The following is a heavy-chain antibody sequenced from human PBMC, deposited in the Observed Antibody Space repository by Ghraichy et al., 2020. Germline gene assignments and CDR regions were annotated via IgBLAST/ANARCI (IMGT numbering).Heavy chain of an antibody. CDR1: GFSFSSYG. CDR3: AKTPPMTVFRGVPAGPYYYYVMDV. Sequence: GGSLRLSCAASGFSFSSYGMSWVRQAPGKGLEWVSGISGSGGSTYYADSVKGRFTISRDNSKNTLYLQMNSLRGEDAAVYYCAKTPPMTVFRGVPAGPYYYYVMDVWGQGTTVTVSS. J-gene: IGHJ6*02. D-gene: IGHD3-10*01. V-gene: IGHV3-23*01. CDR2: ISGSGGST.